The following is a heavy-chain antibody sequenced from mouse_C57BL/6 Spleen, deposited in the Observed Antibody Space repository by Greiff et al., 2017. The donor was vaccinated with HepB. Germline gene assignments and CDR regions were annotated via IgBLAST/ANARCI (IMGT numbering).Heavy chain of an antibody. D-gene: IGHD1-1*01. V-gene: IGHV1-54*01. CDR2: INPGSGGT. Sequence: QVHVKQSGAELVRPGTSVKVSCKASGYAFTNYLIEWVKQRPGQGLEWIGVINPGSGGTNYNEKFKGKATLTADKSSSTAYMQLSSLTSEDSAVYFCARRYYGSHAMDYWGQGTSVTVSS. J-gene: IGHJ4*01. CDR1: GYAFTNYL. CDR3: ARRYYGSHAMDY.